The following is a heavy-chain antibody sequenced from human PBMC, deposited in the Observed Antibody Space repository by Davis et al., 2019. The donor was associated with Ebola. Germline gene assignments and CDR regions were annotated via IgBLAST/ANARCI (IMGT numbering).Heavy chain of an antibody. CDR1: GGSIMSVNW. CDR3: ARVLVGAIRLPFDP. CDR2: IHHSGST. J-gene: IGHJ5*02. V-gene: IGHV4-4*02. Sequence: PSETLSLTCAVSGGSIMSVNWWSWLRQPPGKGLEWIGEIHHSGSTIYNPSLKSRVTISVDQSKNQFSLRLSSVTAADTAVYYCARVLVGAIRLPFDPWGQGTLVTVSS. D-gene: IGHD3-3*01.